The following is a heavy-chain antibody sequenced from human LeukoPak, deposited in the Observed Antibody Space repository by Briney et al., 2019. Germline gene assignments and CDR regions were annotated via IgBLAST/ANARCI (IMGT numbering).Heavy chain of an antibody. CDR3: AKEMAITFGGVIVP. D-gene: IGHD3-16*01. CDR1: GFTFSNFW. CDR2: IKQDETEK. Sequence: TGGSLRLSCTASGFTFSNFWMGWVRQAPGKGLEWVANIKQDETEKFYLGSVKGRFTISRDNSKNTLYLQMNSLRAEDTAVYYCAKEMAITFGGVIVPWGQGTLVTVSS. V-gene: IGHV3-7*03. J-gene: IGHJ5*02.